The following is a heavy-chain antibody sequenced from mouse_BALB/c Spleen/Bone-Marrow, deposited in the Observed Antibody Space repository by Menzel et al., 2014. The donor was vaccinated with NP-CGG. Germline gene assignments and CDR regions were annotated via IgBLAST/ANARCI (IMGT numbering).Heavy chain of an antibody. Sequence: EVLLVESGGGLVQPGGSLKFSCAASGFTFSSYTVSWVRQTPEKRLEWVAYISNGGGSTNYPATVKGRFTISRDNAKNTLYLQMSSMKSEDAAMYYYASQLKLRWAMDYWGQGTSVTVSS. V-gene: IGHV5-12-2*01. J-gene: IGHJ4*01. CDR2: ISNGGGST. CDR1: GFTFSSYT. CDR3: ASQLKLRWAMDY.